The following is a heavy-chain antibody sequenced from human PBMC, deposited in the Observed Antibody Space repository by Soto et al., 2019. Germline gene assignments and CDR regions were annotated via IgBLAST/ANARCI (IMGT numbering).Heavy chain of an antibody. V-gene: IGHV3-74*01. CDR3: ARGTS. D-gene: IGHD2-21*01. CDR1: GFTFSSYW. Sequence: EVQVVESGGGLVQPGGSLRLSCVVSGFTFSSYWMHWVRQAPGKGLVCVSWINGDGSRTENADSVKGRFTISRDNXXXXXXXXXXXXXXXXXXVYYCARGTSRGQGTLVTVSS. CDR2: INGDGSRT. J-gene: IGHJ4*02.